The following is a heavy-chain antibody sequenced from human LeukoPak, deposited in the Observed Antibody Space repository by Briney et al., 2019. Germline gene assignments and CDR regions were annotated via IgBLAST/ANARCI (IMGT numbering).Heavy chain of an antibody. CDR2: MNPNSGNT. CDR3: ARVYSSGWHETFDY. J-gene: IGHJ4*02. Sequence: ASVKVSCKASGYTFTSYDINWVRQATGQGLEWMGWMNPNSGNTGYAQKFQGRVTMTRNTSISTAYMELSSLRSEDTAVYYCARVYSSGWHETFDYWGQGTLVTVSS. CDR1: GYTFTSYD. D-gene: IGHD6-19*01. V-gene: IGHV1-8*01.